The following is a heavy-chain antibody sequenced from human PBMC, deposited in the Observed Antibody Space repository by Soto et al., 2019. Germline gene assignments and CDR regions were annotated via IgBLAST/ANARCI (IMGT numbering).Heavy chain of an antibody. CDR2: ISYDGSNK. CDR1: GFTFSSYG. V-gene: IGHV3-30*18. Sequence: GGSLRLSCAASGFTFSSYGMHWVRQAPGKGLEWVAVISYDGSNKYYADSVKGRFTISRDNSKNTLYLQMNSLRAEDTAVYYCAKDTIQLERLIDYWGQGTLVTVSS. J-gene: IGHJ4*02. CDR3: AKDTIQLERLIDY. D-gene: IGHD1-1*01.